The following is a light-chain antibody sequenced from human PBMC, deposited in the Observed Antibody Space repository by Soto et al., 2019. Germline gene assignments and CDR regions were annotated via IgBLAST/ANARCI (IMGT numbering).Light chain of an antibody. Sequence: EIVMTQSPATLSVSPGETATLSCRASQSVSFHLAWYQPKPGQGPRLLIYGAFTRATGIPARFSGSGSGTDFTLTISSLQSEDFALYYCQQCKNWPPLTFGGGTKVEIK. CDR3: QQCKNWPPLT. J-gene: IGKJ4*01. V-gene: IGKV3-15*01. CDR2: GAF. CDR1: QSVSFH.